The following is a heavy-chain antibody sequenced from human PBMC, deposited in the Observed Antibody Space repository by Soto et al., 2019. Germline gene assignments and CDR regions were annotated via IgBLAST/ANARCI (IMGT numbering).Heavy chain of an antibody. J-gene: IGHJ4*02. CDR3: AKDRVVVVVAAALDC. CDR1: GFTFSSYG. D-gene: IGHD2-15*01. V-gene: IGHV3-30*18. CDR2: ISYDGSNK. Sequence: QVQLVESGGGVVQPGRSLRLSCAASGFTFSSYGMHWVRQAPGKGLEWVAVISYDGSNKYYADYVKGRFTISRDNSKNTLYLQMNSLRAEDTAVYYCAKDRVVVVVAAALDCWGQGTLVTVSS.